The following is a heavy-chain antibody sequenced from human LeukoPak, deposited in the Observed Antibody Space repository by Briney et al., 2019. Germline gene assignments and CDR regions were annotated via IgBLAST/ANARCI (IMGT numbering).Heavy chain of an antibody. Sequence: GGSLRLSCAASGFTVSSNYMSWVRQAPGKGLEWVSVIYSGGSTYYADSVKGRFTISRDNSKNTLYLQMNYLRVEDTAVYYCAREELRLTGTPLDYWGQGTLVTVSS. J-gene: IGHJ4*02. V-gene: IGHV3-66*01. CDR3: AREELRLTGTPLDY. CDR1: GFTVSSNY. CDR2: IYSGGST. D-gene: IGHD3-9*01.